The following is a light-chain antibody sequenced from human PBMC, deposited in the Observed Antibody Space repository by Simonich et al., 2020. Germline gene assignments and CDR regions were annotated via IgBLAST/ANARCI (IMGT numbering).Light chain of an antibody. CDR3: AAWDDSLNGWV. CDR2: RNN. V-gene: IGLV1-47*01. J-gene: IGLJ3*02. CDR1: SSNIVNNY. Sequence: QSVLTQPPSVSAAPGQKVTISCSGSSSNIVNNYVSWYQHLPGTAPKLLSYRNNQRPSGVPDRFSGSKSGTSASLAISGLQSEDEADYYCAAWDDSLNGWVFGGGTKLTVL.